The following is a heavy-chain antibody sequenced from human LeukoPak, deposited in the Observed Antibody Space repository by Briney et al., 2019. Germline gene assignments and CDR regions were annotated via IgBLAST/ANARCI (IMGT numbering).Heavy chain of an antibody. Sequence: GGSLRLSCAASGFTFSSYAMSWVRQAPGKGLEWVSSISGSGGSTYYADSVKGRFTISKDNSKNTVYLQMSSLRVDDTAVYYCAKAASSSWPSYYYGMDVWGQGTTVTVSS. CDR3: AKAASSSWPSYYYGMDV. CDR2: ISGSGGST. V-gene: IGHV3-23*01. J-gene: IGHJ6*02. D-gene: IGHD6-13*01. CDR1: GFTFSSYA.